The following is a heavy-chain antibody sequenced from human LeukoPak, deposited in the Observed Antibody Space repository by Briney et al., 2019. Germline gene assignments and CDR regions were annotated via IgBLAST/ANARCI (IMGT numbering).Heavy chain of an antibody. Sequence: RGGSLRLSCAASGFTSNDYYMSWIRQAPGKGLEWLSYINIGGTNTHYADSVKGRFTISRDNAKKSLYLEMNNLRAEDTAVYYCATDGAGFDTWGQGVLVTVSS. CDR2: INIGGTNT. CDR1: GFTSNDYY. V-gene: IGHV3-11*01. J-gene: IGHJ5*02. CDR3: ATDGAGFDT.